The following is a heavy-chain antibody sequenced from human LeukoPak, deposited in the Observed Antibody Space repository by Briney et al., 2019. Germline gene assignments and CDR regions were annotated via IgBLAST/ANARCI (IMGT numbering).Heavy chain of an antibody. J-gene: IGHJ6*02. CDR3: ARPHYDFWSGYSYFHYYGMDV. CDR1: GFTFSSYS. D-gene: IGHD3-3*01. Sequence: GRSLRLSCAASGFTFSSYSMNWVRQAPGKGLEWVSSISSSSSYIYYADSVKGRFTISRDNAKNSLYLQMNSLRAEDTAVYYCARPHYDFWSGYSYFHYYGMDVWGQGTTVTVSS. V-gene: IGHV3-21*01. CDR2: ISSSSSYI.